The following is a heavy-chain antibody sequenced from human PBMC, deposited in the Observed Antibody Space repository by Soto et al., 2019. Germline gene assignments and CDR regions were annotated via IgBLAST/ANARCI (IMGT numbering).Heavy chain of an antibody. CDR3: ARHRDYYYGMDV. Sequence: PGESLKISCKGSGYSFTSYWISWVRQMPGKGLEWMGRIDPSDSYTNYSPSFQGHVTISADKSISTAYLQWSSLKASDTAMSYCARHRDYYYGMDVWGQGTTVTVSS. CDR1: GYSFTSYW. CDR2: IDPSDSYT. J-gene: IGHJ6*02. V-gene: IGHV5-10-1*01.